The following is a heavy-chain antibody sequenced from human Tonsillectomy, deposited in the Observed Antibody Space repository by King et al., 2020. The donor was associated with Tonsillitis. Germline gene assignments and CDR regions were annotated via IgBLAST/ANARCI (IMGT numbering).Heavy chain of an antibody. J-gene: IGHJ4*02. CDR1: GGTFSSYA. D-gene: IGHD3-22*01. CDR3: AREEYFYDSSGYYAY. V-gene: IGHV1-69*01. Sequence: VQLVESGAEVKKPGSSVKVSCKASGGTFSSYAINWVRQAPGQGLEWLGVIIPIFGTANYAQKFQGRVTITADESTSTAYMELSSLRSEDTAVYYCAREEYFYDSSGYYAYWGQGTLVTVSS. CDR2: IIPIFGTA.